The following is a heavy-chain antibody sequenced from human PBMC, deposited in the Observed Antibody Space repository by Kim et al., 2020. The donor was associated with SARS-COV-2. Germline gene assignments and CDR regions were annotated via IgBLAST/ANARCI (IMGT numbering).Heavy chain of an antibody. CDR1: GFTFSPYA. Sequence: GGSLRLSCVASGFTFSPYAMHWVRQAPGKGLEWVALIKSDAISKFYIDSVKGRFTISRDNSKHTVSLQMNSLRTDDTAVYYCARNTGSGLYPGDNWGQGTLVTVSS. CDR2: IKSDAISK. V-gene: IGHV3-33*01. CDR3: ARNTGSGLYPGDN. D-gene: IGHD2-15*01. J-gene: IGHJ4*02.